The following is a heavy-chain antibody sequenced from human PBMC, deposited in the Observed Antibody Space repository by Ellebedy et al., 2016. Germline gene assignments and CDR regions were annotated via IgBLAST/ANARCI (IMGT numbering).Heavy chain of an antibody. Sequence: ASVKVSCKASGYTFTGYYMHWVRQAPGQGLEWMGWINPNSGDTNYAQKFQGWVTMTRDTSISTLYMELSRLRSDDTAVYYCAREGGYYEWYPAFDIWGQGTMVTVSS. J-gene: IGHJ3*02. CDR1: GYTFTGYY. D-gene: IGHD3-22*01. CDR3: AREGGYYEWYPAFDI. V-gene: IGHV1-2*04. CDR2: INPNSGDT.